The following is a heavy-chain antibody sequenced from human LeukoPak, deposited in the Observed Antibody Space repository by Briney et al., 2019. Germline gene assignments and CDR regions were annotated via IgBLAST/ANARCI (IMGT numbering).Heavy chain of an antibody. Sequence: GGSLRLSCAASGFTFDSYWMSWVRQAPGKGLEWVANIEQDGSEKYYVDSVKGRFTISRDNAKNSLYLQMNSLRAEDTAVYYCARDWYNWSRRPDYWGQGTLVTVPS. V-gene: IGHV3-7*01. CDR3: ARDWYNWSRRPDY. D-gene: IGHD1-20*01. CDR1: GFTFDSYW. CDR2: IEQDGSEK. J-gene: IGHJ4*02.